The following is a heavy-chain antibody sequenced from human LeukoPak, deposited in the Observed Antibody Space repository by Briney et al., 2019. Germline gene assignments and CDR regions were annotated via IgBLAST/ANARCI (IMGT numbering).Heavy chain of an antibody. Sequence: SETLSLTCTVSGGSISSSSYYWGWIRQPPGKGLEWIGSIYYSGSTYYNPSLKSRVTISVDTSKNQFSLKLSSVTAADTAVHYCAGHSGSYYFDYWGQGTLVTVSS. D-gene: IGHD1-26*01. CDR2: IYYSGST. CDR1: GGSISSSSYY. J-gene: IGHJ4*02. V-gene: IGHV4-39*07. CDR3: AGHSGSYYFDY.